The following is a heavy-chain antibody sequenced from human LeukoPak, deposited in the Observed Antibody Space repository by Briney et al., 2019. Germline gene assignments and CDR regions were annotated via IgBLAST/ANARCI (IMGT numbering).Heavy chain of an antibody. J-gene: IGHJ4*02. Sequence: PGGSLRLSCAASGFTFSSYAMSWVRQAPGKGLEWVSAISGSGGSTYCADSVKGRFTISRDNSKNTLYLQMNSLRAEDTAVYYCAKLVNCSGGSCYQGILDYWGQGTLVTVSS. CDR2: ISGSGGST. CDR3: AKLVNCSGGSCYQGILDY. CDR1: GFTFSSYA. V-gene: IGHV3-23*01. D-gene: IGHD2-15*01.